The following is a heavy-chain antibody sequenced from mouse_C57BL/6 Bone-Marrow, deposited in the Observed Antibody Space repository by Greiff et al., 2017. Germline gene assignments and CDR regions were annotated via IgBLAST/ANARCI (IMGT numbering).Heavy chain of an antibody. CDR3: ARRGYYGSSPYARDY. J-gene: IGHJ4*01. V-gene: IGHV5-4*03. Sequence: EVQVVESGGGLVKPGGSLKLSCAASGFTFSSYAMSWVRQTPEKRLEWVATISDGGSYTYYPDNVKGRFTISRDNAKNNLYLQMSHLKSEDTAMYYCARRGYYGSSPYARDYWGQGTSVTVSS. D-gene: IGHD1-1*01. CDR2: ISDGGSYT. CDR1: GFTFSSYA.